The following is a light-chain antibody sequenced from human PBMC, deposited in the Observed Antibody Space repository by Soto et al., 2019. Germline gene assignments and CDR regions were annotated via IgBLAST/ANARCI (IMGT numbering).Light chain of an antibody. CDR2: GAS. Sequence: AIEMTQSPSSLSGAVGGRVTITCRASQGIKNDLNWYQQKPGKAPQLLIYGASTLQRGVPSRFSGSGSGIDFTLTISSLQPEDFASYYCLQDYGDSWTFGQGTKVDI. CDR1: QGIKND. CDR3: LQDYGDSWT. J-gene: IGKJ1*01. V-gene: IGKV1-6*01.